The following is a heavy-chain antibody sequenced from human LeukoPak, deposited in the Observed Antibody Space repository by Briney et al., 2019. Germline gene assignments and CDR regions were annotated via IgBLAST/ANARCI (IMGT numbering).Heavy chain of an antibody. J-gene: IGHJ4*02. D-gene: IGHD3-10*01. CDR3: ARGSVKYDYGSGSYYPFDY. CDR2: ISAYNGNT. CDR1: GYILTSYG. Sequence: ASVKVSCKASGYILTSYGITWVRQAPGQGLEWMGWISAYNGNTNYAQKLQGRVTMTTDTSTSTAYMELRSLRSDDTAVYYCARGSVKYDYGSGSYYPFDYWGQGTLVIVSS. V-gene: IGHV1-18*04.